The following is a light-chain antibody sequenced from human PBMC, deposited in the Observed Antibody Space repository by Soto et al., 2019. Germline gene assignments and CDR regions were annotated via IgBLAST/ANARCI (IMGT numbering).Light chain of an antibody. CDR3: QVWDSTSDHWV. V-gene: IGLV3-21*02. CDR1: NIAAKS. Sequence: SYELTQPPSVSVAPGQTARITCGGDNIAAKSVHGDRQKPGQAPVLVIYDDSDRPSGIPERCSGSNSGNTATLPISRVEAGDEADYYCQVWDSTSDHWVFGGGTQLTVL. CDR2: DDS. J-gene: IGLJ3*02.